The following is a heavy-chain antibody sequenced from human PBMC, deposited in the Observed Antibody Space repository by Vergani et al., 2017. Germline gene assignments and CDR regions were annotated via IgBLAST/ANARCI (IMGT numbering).Heavy chain of an antibody. CDR2: INPNSGGT. CDR1: GYTFTGYY. Sequence: QVQLVQSGAEVKKPGASVKVSCKASGYTFTGYYLLWVRQAPGQGLEWMGWINPNSGGTDYAQKFQGRVTMTRDTSSSTAYMELSRLRSDDTAVYFCARAYCGGDCYWRSAFDIWGQGTMVTVSS. J-gene: IGHJ3*02. V-gene: IGHV1-2*02. CDR3: ARAYCGGDCYWRSAFDI. D-gene: IGHD2-21*02.